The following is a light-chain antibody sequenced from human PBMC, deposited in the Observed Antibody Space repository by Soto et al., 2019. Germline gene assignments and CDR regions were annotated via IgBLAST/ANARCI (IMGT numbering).Light chain of an antibody. CDR3: SSYTSSATLYV. CDR2: EVS. Sequence: QSVLTQPASVSGSPGQSITISCTGSSSDVGGFKYISWYQHHPGRAPKLMIYEVSYRPSGVSNRFSGSKSGNTASLTISGLQAEDEADYYCSSYTSSATLYVFGTGTKVTVL. CDR1: SSDVGGFKY. J-gene: IGLJ1*01. V-gene: IGLV2-14*01.